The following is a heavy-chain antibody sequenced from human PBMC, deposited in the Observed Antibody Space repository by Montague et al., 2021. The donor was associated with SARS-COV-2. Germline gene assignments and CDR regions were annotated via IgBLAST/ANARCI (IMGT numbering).Heavy chain of an antibody. V-gene: IGHV4-59*12. Sequence: SETLSLTCTVSGGSISPYYWSWIRQSPGKGLECSGYTSYSGSTDYNPSLKSRVARSIVTSKNHFSLKLSSVTAADTAVYYCARWGEYYDSPYYYYAMDVWGQGTTVTVSS. J-gene: IGHJ6*02. D-gene: IGHD3-3*01. CDR3: ARWGEYYDSPYYYYAMDV. CDR1: GGSISPYY. CDR2: TSYSGST.